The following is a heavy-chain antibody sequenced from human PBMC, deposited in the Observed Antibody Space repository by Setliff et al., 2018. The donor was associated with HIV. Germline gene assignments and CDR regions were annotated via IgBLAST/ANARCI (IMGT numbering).Heavy chain of an antibody. Sequence: GGSLRLSCAASGLIFSSYWMSWVRQAPGKGLEWVANIKQDGSEKYYVDSVKGRFTISRDNYKNTLYLQMNSPRADDTAVYYWARDSSTKEMATIWVNFDYWGQGTLVTVSS. CDR3: ARDSSTKEMATIWVNFDY. CDR1: GLIFSSYW. J-gene: IGHJ4*02. D-gene: IGHD5-12*01. V-gene: IGHV3-7*01. CDR2: IKQDGSEK.